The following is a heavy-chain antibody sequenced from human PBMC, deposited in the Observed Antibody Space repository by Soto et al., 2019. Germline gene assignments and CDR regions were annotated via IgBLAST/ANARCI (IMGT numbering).Heavy chain of an antibody. CDR1: GFTFINAW. V-gene: IGHV3-15*04. J-gene: IGHJ4*02. D-gene: IGHD3-22*01. Sequence: EVQLVDSGGGLVKPGASLTLSCAASGFTFINAWMSWVRQAPGKGLEWVGRTESKTDGGTIDYAAPVKGRFTISRDDSKNTLYLHMNSLKTEDTAVYYCTTGGSSGEFDYWGQGTLVTVSS. CDR2: TESKTDGGTI. CDR3: TTGGSSGEFDY.